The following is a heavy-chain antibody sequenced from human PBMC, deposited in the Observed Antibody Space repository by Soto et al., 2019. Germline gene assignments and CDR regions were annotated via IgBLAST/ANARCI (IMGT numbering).Heavy chain of an antibody. J-gene: IGHJ4*02. CDR2: ISVSGSTT. V-gene: IGHV3-23*01. Sequence: GGSLRLSCAASGFTFSSYAMSWVRQAPGKGLEWVSGISVSGSTTYYADSVKGRFTISRDNSKNTLYLQMSSLGAEDTAVYYCARGGYYDSTGYANWGQGTLVTVSS. CDR1: GFTFSSYA. CDR3: ARGGYYDSTGYAN. D-gene: IGHD3-22*01.